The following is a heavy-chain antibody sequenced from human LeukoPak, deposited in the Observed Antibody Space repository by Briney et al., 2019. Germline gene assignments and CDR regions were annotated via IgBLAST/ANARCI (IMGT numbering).Heavy chain of an antibody. CDR2: INPNSGGT. CDR1: GYTFTSGY. CDR3: ARGKTMVYCGGDCYRFDN. V-gene: IGHV1-2*02. Sequence: ASVKVSCKASGYTFTSGYMHWVRQAPGQGLEWVGWINPNSGGTNYAQKFQGRVTMTRDTSISTAYMELSRLLSGDTAVYYCARGKTMVYCGGDCYRFDNWGQGTLVTVSS. D-gene: IGHD2-21*02. J-gene: IGHJ4*02.